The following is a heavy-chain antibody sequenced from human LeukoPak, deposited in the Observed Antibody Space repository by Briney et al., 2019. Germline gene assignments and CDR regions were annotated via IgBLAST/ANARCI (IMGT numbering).Heavy chain of an antibody. CDR2: ITSSSSTI. CDR3: AELGITMIGGV. J-gene: IGHJ6*04. CDR1: GFTFSSYS. Sequence: PGGSLRLSCAASGFTFSSYSMNWVRQAPGKGLEWVSYITSSSSTIYYADSVKGGFTISRDNDKNSLYLQMSSLRAEDTAVYYCAELGITMIGGVWGKGTTVTISS. V-gene: IGHV3-48*01. D-gene: IGHD3-10*02.